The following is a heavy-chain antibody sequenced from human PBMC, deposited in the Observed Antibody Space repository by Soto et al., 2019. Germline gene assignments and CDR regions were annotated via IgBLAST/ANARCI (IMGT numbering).Heavy chain of an antibody. J-gene: IGHJ6*03. CDR3: TSPGKVATISSYYYMDV. CDR1: GFTFGDYA. V-gene: IGHV3-49*03. D-gene: IGHD5-12*01. CDR2: IRSKAYGGTT. Sequence: GGSLRLSCTASGFTFGDYAMSWFRQAPGKGLEWVGFIRSKAYGGTTEYAASVKGRFTISRDDSKSIAYLQMNSLKTEDTAVYYCTSPGKVATISSYYYMDVWGKGTTVTVSS.